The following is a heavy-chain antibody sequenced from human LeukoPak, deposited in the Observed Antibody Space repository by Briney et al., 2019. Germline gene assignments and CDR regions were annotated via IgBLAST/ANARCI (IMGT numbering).Heavy chain of an antibody. CDR3: AKDMNTVTTTFDY. V-gene: IGHV3-30*18. CDR2: ISNDATKK. D-gene: IGHD4-17*01. CDR1: GFTFSTYA. J-gene: IGHJ4*02. Sequence: PGGSLRLPCAASGFTFSTYAMHWVRQAPGKGLEWVAVISNDATKKYYADSVKGRSTISRDNSENTLYLQMNSLRAEDTAVYYCAKDMNTVTTTFDYWGQGTLVTVSS.